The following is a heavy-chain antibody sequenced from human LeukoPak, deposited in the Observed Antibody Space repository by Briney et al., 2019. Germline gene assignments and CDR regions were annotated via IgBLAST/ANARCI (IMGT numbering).Heavy chain of an antibody. J-gene: IGHJ4*02. Sequence: GGSLRLSCAASGFTFSSYAMSWVRQAPGKGLEWVSAISGSGGSTYYAESVKGRFTIARDNSKNTLYLQMNSLRAEDTAIYYCAKDGFANSGYSSSCYWDYWGQGTLVTVS. V-gene: IGHV3-23*01. CDR2: ISGSGGST. D-gene: IGHD6-13*01. CDR3: AKDGFANSGYSSSCYWDY. CDR1: GFTFSSYA.